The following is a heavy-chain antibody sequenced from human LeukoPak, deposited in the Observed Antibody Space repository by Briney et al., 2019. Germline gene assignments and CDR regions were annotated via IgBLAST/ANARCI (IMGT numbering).Heavy chain of an antibody. D-gene: IGHD2-2*01. CDR3: AREHIVVVPAATTFYNWFDP. J-gene: IGHJ5*02. CDR1: GGSFSSYY. Sequence: PSETLSLTCAVYGGSFSSYYWSWIRQPPGKGLEWIGEINHSGSTNYNPSLKSRVTISVDTSKNQFSLKLSSVTAADTAVYYCAREHIVVVPAATTFYNWFDPWGQGTLVTVSS. V-gene: IGHV4-34*01. CDR2: INHSGST.